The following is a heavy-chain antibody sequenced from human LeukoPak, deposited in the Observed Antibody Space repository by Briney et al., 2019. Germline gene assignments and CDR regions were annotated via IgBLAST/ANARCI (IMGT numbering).Heavy chain of an antibody. D-gene: IGHD3-9*01. J-gene: IGHJ4*02. CDR1: GFTFSSYG. CDR2: ISYDGSNK. CDR3: AKEGGNYDILSNPYYFDY. V-gene: IGHV3-30*18. Sequence: PGRSLRLSCAASGFTFSSYGMHWVRQAPGKGLEWVAVISYDGSNKYYADSVKGRFTISRDNSKNTLYLQMNSLRAEDTAVYYCAKEGGNYDILSNPYYFDYWGQGTLVTVSS.